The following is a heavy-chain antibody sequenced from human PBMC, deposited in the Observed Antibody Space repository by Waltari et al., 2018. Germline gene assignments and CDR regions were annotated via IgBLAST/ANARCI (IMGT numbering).Heavy chain of an antibody. V-gene: IGHV1-2*02. J-gene: IGHJ3*02. CDR3: ARDLFPNFWSGYGFDI. CDR2: INPKRVAT. Sequence: QVHLVQSGAEVKKPGASVRVSCKTSGYPFSDYYIYWVRQAPGQGLEWMGWINPKRVATNPAQKCQGRVTLTRDTSTSTVYMELRGLTSDDTAIYYCARDLFPNFWSGYGFDIWGQGTKVTVSS. D-gene: IGHD3-3*01. CDR1: GYPFSDYY.